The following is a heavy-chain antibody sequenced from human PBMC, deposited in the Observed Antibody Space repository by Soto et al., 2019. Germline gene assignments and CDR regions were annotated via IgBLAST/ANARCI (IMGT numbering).Heavy chain of an antibody. D-gene: IGHD4-17*01. CDR1: GGSISSYY. V-gene: IGHV4-59*01. CDR3: AREPYGDYYFDY. J-gene: IGHJ4*02. CDR2: IYYSGST. Sequence: PSETLSLTCTVSGGSISSYYLSWIRQPPGKGLECIGYIYYSGSTNYNPSLKSRVTISVDTSKNQFSLKLSSVTAADTAVYYCAREPYGDYYFDYWGQGTLVTVYS.